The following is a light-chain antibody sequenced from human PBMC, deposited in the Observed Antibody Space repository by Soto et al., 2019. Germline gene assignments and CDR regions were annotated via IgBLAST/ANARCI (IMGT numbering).Light chain of an antibody. V-gene: IGKV1-9*01. Sequence: DIQLTQSPSFLSASVGDIVTITDRASQFISSYLAWYQQKPGKAPKLLIYAASTLQSGVPSRFSGSRSGTEFTLTISSLQPEDFATYYCQKLNSYPINFGQGTRLEIK. J-gene: IGKJ5*01. CDR2: AAS. CDR3: QKLNSYPIN. CDR1: QFISSY.